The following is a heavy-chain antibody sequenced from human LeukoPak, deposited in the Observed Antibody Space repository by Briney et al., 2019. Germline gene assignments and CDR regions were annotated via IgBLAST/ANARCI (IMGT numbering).Heavy chain of an antibody. CDR3: ARLPNFDGGDY. J-gene: IGHJ4*02. CDR1: GGSISSYY. D-gene: IGHD5-24*01. Sequence: SETLSLTCTVSGGSISSYYWSWIRQPPGKGLEWIGYIYTSGSTNYNPSLKSRVTISVDTSKNQFSLKLSSVTAADTAVYYCARLPNFDGGDYWGQGTLVTVSS. V-gene: IGHV4-4*09. CDR2: IYTSGST.